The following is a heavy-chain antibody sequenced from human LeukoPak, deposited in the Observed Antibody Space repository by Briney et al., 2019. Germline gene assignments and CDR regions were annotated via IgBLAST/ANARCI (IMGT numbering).Heavy chain of an antibody. Sequence: PSETLSLTCAVYGGSFSGYYWSWIRQPPGKGLEWIGEINHSGSTNYNPSLKSRVTISVDTSKNQFSLKLSSVTAADTAVYYCARGGVNPEDIVVVPAAARGCDYWGQGTLVTVSS. CDR2: INHSGST. V-gene: IGHV4-34*01. D-gene: IGHD2-2*01. CDR1: GGSFSGYY. J-gene: IGHJ4*02. CDR3: ARGGVNPEDIVVVPAAARGCDY.